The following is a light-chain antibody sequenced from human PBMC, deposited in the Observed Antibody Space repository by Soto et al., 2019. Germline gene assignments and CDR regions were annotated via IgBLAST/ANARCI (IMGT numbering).Light chain of an antibody. J-gene: IGKJ3*01. CDR3: QQYETFSGT. Sequence: IQMTQYPSLLSPSVGDRVTITSLASQGISSWLAWYQQKPGEAPKLLIYDASALPRGVPSRFSGSGSGTKFTLTIASLQPDDFATYYCQQYETFSGTFGPGTKVDIK. V-gene: IGKV1D-16*01. CDR1: QGISSW. CDR2: DAS.